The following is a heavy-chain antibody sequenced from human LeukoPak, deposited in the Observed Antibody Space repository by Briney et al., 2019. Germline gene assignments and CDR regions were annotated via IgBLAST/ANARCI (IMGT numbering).Heavy chain of an antibody. CDR3: AREFGVVIPFDY. CDR2: IYYSGST. V-gene: IGHV4-39*02. J-gene: IGHJ4*02. Sequence: PSETLSLTCTVSGGSISISSYYCGWIRQPPGKGLEWIGSIYYSGSTYYNPSLKSRVTISVDTSKNQFSLKLSSVTAADTAVYYCAREFGVVIPFDYWGQGTLVTVSS. CDR1: GGSISISSYY. D-gene: IGHD3-3*01.